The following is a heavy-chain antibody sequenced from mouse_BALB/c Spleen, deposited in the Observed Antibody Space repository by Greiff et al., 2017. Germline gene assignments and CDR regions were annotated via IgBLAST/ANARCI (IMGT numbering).Heavy chain of an antibody. D-gene: IGHD4-1*01. J-gene: IGHJ3*01. Sequence: VMLVESGPGLVAPSQSLSITCTVSGFSLTSYGVHWVRQPPGKGLEWLGVIWAGGSTNYNAALMSRLSISKDNSKSQVFLNMHSLQTDDTAMYYCARLGRFAYWGQGTLVTVSA. CDR3: ARLGRFAY. CDR2: IWAGGST. CDR1: GFSLTSYG. V-gene: IGHV2-9*02.